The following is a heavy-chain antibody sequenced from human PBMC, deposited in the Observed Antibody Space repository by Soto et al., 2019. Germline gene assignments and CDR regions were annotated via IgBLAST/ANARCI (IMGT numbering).Heavy chain of an antibody. CDR2: ISGSGGST. CDR1: GFTFSSYA. Sequence: GGSLRLSCAASGFTFSSYAMSWVRQAPGKGLEWVSAISGSGGSTYYADSVKGRFTISRDNSKNTLYLQMNSLRAEDTAVYYCAKEFCYDVNYYYYMAVWGKGTTVTVSS. CDR3: AKEFCYDVNYYYYMAV. D-gene: IGHD5-12*01. V-gene: IGHV3-23*01. J-gene: IGHJ6*03.